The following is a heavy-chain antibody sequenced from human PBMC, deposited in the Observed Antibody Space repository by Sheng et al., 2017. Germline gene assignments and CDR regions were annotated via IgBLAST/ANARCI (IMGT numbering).Heavy chain of an antibody. Sequence: QMQLVQSGPEVKKPGTSVKVSCKASGFTFTSSAVQWVRQARGQRLEWIGWIVVGSGNTNYAQKFQERVTITRDMSTSTAYMELSSLRSEDTAVYYCAADMSASNLPDYWGQGTLVTVSS. V-gene: IGHV1-58*01. CDR3: AADMSASNLPDY. D-gene: IGHD4-4*01. CDR2: IVVGSGNT. J-gene: IGHJ4*02. CDR1: GFTFTSSA.